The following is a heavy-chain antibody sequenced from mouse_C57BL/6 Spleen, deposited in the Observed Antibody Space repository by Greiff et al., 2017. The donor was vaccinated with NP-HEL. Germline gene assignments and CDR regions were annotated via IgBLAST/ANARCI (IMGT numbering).Heavy chain of an antibody. J-gene: IGHJ3*01. D-gene: IGHD1-1*01. V-gene: IGHV1-22*01. Sequence: VQLQQSGPELVKPGASVKMSCKASGYTFTDYNMHWVKQSHGKSLEWIGYINPNNGGTSYNQKFKGKATLTVNKSSSTAYMELRSLTSEDSAVYYCARRGYYGSSFPFAYWGQGTLVTVSA. CDR3: ARRGYYGSSFPFAY. CDR2: INPNNGGT. CDR1: GYTFTDYN.